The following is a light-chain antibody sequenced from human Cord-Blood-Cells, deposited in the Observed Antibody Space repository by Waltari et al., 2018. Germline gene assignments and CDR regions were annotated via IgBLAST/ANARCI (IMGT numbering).Light chain of an antibody. Sequence: QSALTQPASVSGSPGQSITIPCTGTSSDGGSYHLVSWYQQHPGKAPKLMIYEGSTRPSGVSNRFSGSKSGNTASLTISGLQAEDEADYYCCSYAGSSTLVFGGGTKLTVL. V-gene: IGLV2-23*01. CDR1: SSDGGSYHL. CDR3: CSYAGSSTLV. CDR2: EGS. J-gene: IGLJ3*02.